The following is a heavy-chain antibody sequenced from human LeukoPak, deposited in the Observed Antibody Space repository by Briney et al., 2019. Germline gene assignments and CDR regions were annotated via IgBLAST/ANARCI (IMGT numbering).Heavy chain of an antibody. D-gene: IGHD2-2*01. CDR1: GYRFTSYD. V-gene: IGHV1-46*01. J-gene: IGHJ4*02. CDR3: ARDGPTAAPFDY. CDR2: INPSGGST. Sequence: GASVKVSCKASGYRFTSYDMHWVRQAPGQGLEWMGIINPSGGSTSYAQRFQGRVAMTRDTSTTTAYMEVNSLTSEDTAVYFCARDGPTAAPFDYWGQGTLVTVSS.